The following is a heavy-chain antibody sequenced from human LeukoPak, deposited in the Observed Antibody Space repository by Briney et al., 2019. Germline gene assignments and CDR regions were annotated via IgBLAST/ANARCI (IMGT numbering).Heavy chain of an antibody. Sequence: PSETLSLTCTVSGGSISSYYWSWIRQPPGKGLEWIGYIYYSGSTNYNPSLKSRVTIPVDTSKNQFSLKLSSVTAADTAVYYCAREGYYDSLFDYWGQGTLVTVSS. J-gene: IGHJ4*02. V-gene: IGHV4-59*12. D-gene: IGHD3-22*01. CDR1: GGSISSYY. CDR2: IYYSGST. CDR3: AREGYYDSLFDY.